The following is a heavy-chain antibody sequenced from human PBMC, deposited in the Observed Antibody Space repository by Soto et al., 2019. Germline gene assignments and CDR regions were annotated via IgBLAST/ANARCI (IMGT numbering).Heavy chain of an antibody. J-gene: IGHJ4*02. CDR2: ISSSSSYI. CDR1: GFTLSSYS. V-gene: IGHV3-21*01. CDR3: ARYLRWFGELSHFDY. Sequence: PGGSLRLSCAASGFTLSSYSMNWVRQAPGKGLEWVSSISSSSSYIYYADSVKGRFTISRDNAKNSLYLQMNSLRAEDTAVYYCARYLRWFGELSHFDYWGQGTLVTVSS. D-gene: IGHD3-10*01.